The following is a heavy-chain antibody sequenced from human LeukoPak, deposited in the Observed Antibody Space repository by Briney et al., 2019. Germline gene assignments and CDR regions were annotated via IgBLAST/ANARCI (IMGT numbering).Heavy chain of an antibody. CDR1: GFTFDDYA. Sequence: PGGSLRLSCAASGFTFDDYAMHWVRQAPGKGLEWVSGISWNSGSIGYADSVKGRFTISRDNSKNTLYLQMNSLRAEDTAVYYCAKTASGSSQADYWGQGTLVTVSS. J-gene: IGHJ4*02. CDR2: ISWNSGSI. CDR3: AKTASGSSQADY. V-gene: IGHV3-9*01. D-gene: IGHD1-26*01.